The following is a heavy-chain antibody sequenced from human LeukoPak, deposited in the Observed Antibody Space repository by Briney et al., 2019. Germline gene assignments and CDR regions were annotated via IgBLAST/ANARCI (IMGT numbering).Heavy chain of an antibody. D-gene: IGHD6-19*01. V-gene: IGHV1-46*01. CDR3: ASEQLLAVAGTRDAFDI. CDR2: INPSGGST. CDR1: GYTFTTYA. Sequence: GASVKVSCKASGYTFTTYAMHWVRQAPGQGLEWMGIINPSGGSTSYAQKFQGRVTMTRDTSTSKVHMELSSLRSEDTAVYYCASEQLLAVAGTRDAFDIWGQGTMVTVSS. J-gene: IGHJ3*02.